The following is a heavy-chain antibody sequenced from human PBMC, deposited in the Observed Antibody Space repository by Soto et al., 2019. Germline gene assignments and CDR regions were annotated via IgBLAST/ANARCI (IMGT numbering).Heavy chain of an antibody. J-gene: IGHJ4*02. D-gene: IGHD3-10*01. CDR1: GYTFTSYD. CDR3: ARGGWFGEFDY. CDR2: MNPNSGNT. V-gene: IGHV1-8*01. Sequence: QVQLVQSGAEVKKPGASVKVSCKASGYTFTSYDINWVRQATGQGLEWMGWMNPNSGNTGYAQKFRDKATMPRKTSIRTDYMELSSLRSEDTAVYSCARGGWFGEFDYWGQGTLVTVSS.